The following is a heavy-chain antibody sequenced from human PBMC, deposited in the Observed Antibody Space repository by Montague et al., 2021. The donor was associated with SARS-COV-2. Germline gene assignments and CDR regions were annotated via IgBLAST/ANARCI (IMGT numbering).Heavy chain of an antibody. CDR2: TYYRSKWYN. CDR1: EDSVSSNSAA. V-gene: IGHV6-1*01. D-gene: IGHD5-18*01. CDR3: ARDTRIQLWFDRDYYYGMDV. J-gene: IGHJ6*02. Sequence: CAISEDSVSSNSAAWNWIRQSPSRGLEWLGRTYYRSKWYNDYAVSVKSRITINPDTSKNQFCLQLNSVTPEDTAVYYCARDTRIQLWFDRDYYYGMDVWGQGTTVTVSS.